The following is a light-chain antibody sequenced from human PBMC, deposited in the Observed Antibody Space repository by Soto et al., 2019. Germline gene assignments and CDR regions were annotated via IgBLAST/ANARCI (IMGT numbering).Light chain of an antibody. V-gene: IGLV2-8*01. Sequence: QSALTQPPSASGSPGQSVTISCTGTSSDIGGYNYVSWYQQHPGKAPKLMIHEVSKRPSGVPDRFSGSKSGNTASLTASGLQAEDEVDYYCSSYAGSNDRWVFGGGTKLTVL. CDR1: SSDIGGYNY. J-gene: IGLJ3*02. CDR2: EVS. CDR3: SSYAGSNDRWV.